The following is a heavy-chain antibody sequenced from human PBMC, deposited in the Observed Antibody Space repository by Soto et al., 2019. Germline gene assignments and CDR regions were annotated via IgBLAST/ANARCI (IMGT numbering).Heavy chain of an antibody. D-gene: IGHD5-18*01. CDR2: INHSGST. Sequence: SETLSLTCAAYGGSFSGYYWSWIRQPPGKGLEWIGEINHSGSTNYNPSLKSRVTISVDTSKNQFSLKLSSVTAADTAVYYCARVVYSYGYPLYYYYGMDVWGQGTTVTVSS. CDR3: ARVVYSYGYPLYYYYGMDV. V-gene: IGHV4-34*01. J-gene: IGHJ6*02. CDR1: GGSFSGYY.